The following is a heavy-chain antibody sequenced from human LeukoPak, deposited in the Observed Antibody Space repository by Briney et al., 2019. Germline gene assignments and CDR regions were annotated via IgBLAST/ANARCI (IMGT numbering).Heavy chain of an antibody. CDR3: AGVHNWNDWVVHYYYGMDV. CDR1: GGTFSSYA. Sequence: GSSVKVPCKASGGTFSSYAISWVRQAPGQGLEWMGGIIPIFGTANYAQKFQGRVTITADESTSTAYMELSSLRSEDTAVYYCAGVHNWNDWVVHYYYGMDVWGQGTTVTVSS. V-gene: IGHV1-69*01. CDR2: IIPIFGTA. D-gene: IGHD1-1*01. J-gene: IGHJ6*02.